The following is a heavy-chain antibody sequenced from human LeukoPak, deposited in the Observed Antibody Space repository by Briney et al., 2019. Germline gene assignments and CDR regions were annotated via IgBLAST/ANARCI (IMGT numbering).Heavy chain of an antibody. CDR1: GFTFSDYA. Sequence: PGRSLRLSCAASGFTFSDYAMHWVRQAPGKGLEWVAVISKDGSDKYYPGSVRGRFTISRDNSKNTIYLQMDSLRAEDTAIYYCARDYWWNYDYWGQGTLVTDSS. CDR2: ISKDGSDK. J-gene: IGHJ4*02. CDR3: ARDYWWNYDY. D-gene: IGHD1-7*01. V-gene: IGHV3-30-3*01.